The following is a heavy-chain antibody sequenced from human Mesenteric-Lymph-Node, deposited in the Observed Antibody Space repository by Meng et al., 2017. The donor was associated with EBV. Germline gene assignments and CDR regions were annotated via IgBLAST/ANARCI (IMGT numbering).Heavy chain of an antibody. CDR2: VYYSGST. V-gene: IGHV4-61*01. D-gene: IGHD2-2*02. Sequence: QVQLQEAGPGLVKPSGTLSLTCTVSGASVSSGTYYWSWMRQPPGKGLEWIGYVYYSGSTNYNPSLKSRVTISLDTSKNQFSLNLISVTAADTAVYYCVRGAAIGPRYFDSWGQGALVTVSS. CDR3: VRGAAIGPRYFDS. CDR1: GASVSSGTYY. J-gene: IGHJ4*02.